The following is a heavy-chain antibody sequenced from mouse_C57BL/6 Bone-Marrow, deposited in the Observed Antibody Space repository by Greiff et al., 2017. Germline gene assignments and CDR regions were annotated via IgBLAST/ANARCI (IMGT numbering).Heavy chain of an antibody. CDR1: GYTFTSYW. J-gene: IGHJ2*01. CDR2: IDPSDSYT. V-gene: IGHV1-50*01. Sequence: QVQLQQPGAELVKPGASVKLSCKASGYTFTSYWLQWVKQRPGQGLEWIGEIDPSDSYTNYNQKFKGKATLTVDTSSSTADMQLSSLTSEDSADYYCARGGLRLYYYDYWGQGTTLTVSS. CDR3: ARGGLRLYYYDY. D-gene: IGHD1-1*01.